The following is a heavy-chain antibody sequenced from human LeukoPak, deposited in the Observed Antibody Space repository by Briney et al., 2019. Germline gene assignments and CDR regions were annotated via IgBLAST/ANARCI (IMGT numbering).Heavy chain of an antibody. CDR2: ISGSGGST. CDR1: GFTFSSYA. CDR3: AKVGSPPFVHPPRNY. J-gene: IGHJ4*02. V-gene: IGHV3-23*01. D-gene: IGHD3-10*01. Sequence: GGSLRLSCAASGFTFSSYAMSWVRQAPGKGLEWVSAISGSGGSTYYADSVKGRFTISRDNSKNTLYLQMNSLRAEDTAVYYCAKVGSPPFVHPPRNYWRQGTLVSVST.